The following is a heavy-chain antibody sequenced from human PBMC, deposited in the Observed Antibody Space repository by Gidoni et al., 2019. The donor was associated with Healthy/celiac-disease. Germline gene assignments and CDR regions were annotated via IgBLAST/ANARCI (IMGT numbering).Heavy chain of an antibody. D-gene: IGHD1-26*01. CDR2: VDPEDGET. V-gene: IGHV1-69-2*01. CDR1: GYTFTDYY. J-gene: IGHJ5*02. Sequence: EVQLVQSGAEVKKPGATVKIFCKVSGYTFTDYYMPWVQQAPGKGLEWMGLVDPEDGETIYAEKFQGRVTITADTSTDTAYMELSSLRSEDTAVYYCATAPGGSYLGSYNWFDPWGQGTLVTVSS. CDR3: ATAPGGSYLGSYNWFDP.